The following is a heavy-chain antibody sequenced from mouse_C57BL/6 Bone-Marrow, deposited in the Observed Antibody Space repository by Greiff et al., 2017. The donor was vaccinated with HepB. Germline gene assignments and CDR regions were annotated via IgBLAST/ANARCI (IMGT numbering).Heavy chain of an antibody. Sequence: VQGVESGPGLVQPSQSLSITCTVSGFSLTSYGVHWVRQSPGKGLEWLGVIWRGGSTDYNAAFMSRLSITKDNSKSQVFFKMNSLQADDTAIYYCAKNNRITTVGDYWGQGTSVTVSS. J-gene: IGHJ4*01. D-gene: IGHD1-1*01. CDR2: IWRGGST. V-gene: IGHV2-5*01. CDR1: GFSLTSYG. CDR3: AKNNRITTVGDY.